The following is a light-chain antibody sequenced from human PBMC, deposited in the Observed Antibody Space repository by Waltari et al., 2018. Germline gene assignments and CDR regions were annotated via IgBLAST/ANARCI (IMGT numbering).Light chain of an antibody. CDR2: DVT. Sequence: QSALTQPASVSGSPGQSITISCTGTSSDVGGYNYVSWYQQHPGKAPKLMIYDVTKRPSGVSNRSPGSKTGNTASLTISGLQAEEEADYYGSSYTSSSTYVFGTGTKVTVL. V-gene: IGLV2-14*01. CDR1: SSDVGGYNY. CDR3: SSYTSSSTYV. J-gene: IGLJ1*01.